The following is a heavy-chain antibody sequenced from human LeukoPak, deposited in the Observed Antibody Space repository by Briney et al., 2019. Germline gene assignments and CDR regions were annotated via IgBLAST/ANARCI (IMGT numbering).Heavy chain of an antibody. CDR2: INPNSGGT. CDR1: GYTFTGYY. Sequence: ASVKVSCKASGYTFTGYYMHWVRQAPGQGLEWMGWINPNSGGTNYAQKFQGRVTMTRDTSISTAYMELSRLRSDDTAVYYCAREDWTSGSILSTHYADVWGKGTTVTVSS. J-gene: IGHJ6*04. V-gene: IGHV1-2*02. D-gene: IGHD1-26*01. CDR3: AREDWTSGSILSTHYADV.